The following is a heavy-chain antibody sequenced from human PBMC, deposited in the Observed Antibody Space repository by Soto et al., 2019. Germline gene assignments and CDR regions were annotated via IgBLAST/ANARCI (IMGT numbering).Heavy chain of an antibody. CDR3: AKRFTLFGEVKLSPDFDY. J-gene: IGHJ4*02. V-gene: IGHV3-23*01. CDR1: GFTFSSHA. Sequence: EVQLLESGGGLVQPEGSLSLSCAASGFTFSSHAMSWVRQAPGKGLEWVSAISYSGSNTYYTDSVKGRFTISRDNSMNTLYLQMNSLRVEDTAIYYCAKRFTLFGEVKLSPDFDYWGQGTLVTVSS. D-gene: IGHD3-3*01. CDR2: ISYSGSNT.